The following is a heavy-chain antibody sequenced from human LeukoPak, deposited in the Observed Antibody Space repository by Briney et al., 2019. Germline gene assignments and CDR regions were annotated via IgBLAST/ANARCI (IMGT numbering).Heavy chain of an antibody. Sequence: SQTLSLTCAISGDSVSSNSAAWNWIRQSPSRGLEWLGRTYYRSKWYNDHAVSVKSRITINPDTSKNQFSLQLNSVTPEDTAVYYCARDPVWFGELLYYFDYWGQGTLVTVSS. CDR3: ARDPVWFGELLYYFDY. D-gene: IGHD3-10*01. CDR1: GDSVSSNSAA. CDR2: TYYRSKWYN. V-gene: IGHV6-1*01. J-gene: IGHJ4*02.